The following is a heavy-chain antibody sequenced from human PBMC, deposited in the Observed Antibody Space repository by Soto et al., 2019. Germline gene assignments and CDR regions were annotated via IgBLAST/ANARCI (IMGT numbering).Heavy chain of an antibody. Sequence: EVQLLESGGGLVQPGGSLRLSCAASGFTFSTSGMLWVRQPPGEGLEWVSAIGPNPANTKYTDSVKGRFTISRDNAKNTVFLQRSSLRAEDTALYYCASARQCRSDACPAAEWGQGTLITVSS. D-gene: IGHD3-3*01. CDR1: GFTFSTSG. V-gene: IGHV3-23*01. CDR2: IGPNPANT. CDR3: ASARQCRSDACPAAE. J-gene: IGHJ4*02.